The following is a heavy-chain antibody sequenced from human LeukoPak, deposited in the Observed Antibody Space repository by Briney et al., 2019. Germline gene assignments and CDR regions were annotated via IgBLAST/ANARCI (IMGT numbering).Heavy chain of an antibody. CDR3: ARRLRYFDWLLSDYAFDI. J-gene: IGHJ3*02. CDR2: VYYSGST. D-gene: IGHD3-9*01. V-gene: IGHV4-39*01. Sequence: SETLSLTCTVSGGSISSSSYYWSWIRQPPGKGLEWIGSVYYSGSTYYNPSLKSRVTISVDTSKNQFSLKLSSVTAADTAVYYCARRLRYFDWLLSDYAFDIWGQGTMVTVSS. CDR1: GGSISSSSYY.